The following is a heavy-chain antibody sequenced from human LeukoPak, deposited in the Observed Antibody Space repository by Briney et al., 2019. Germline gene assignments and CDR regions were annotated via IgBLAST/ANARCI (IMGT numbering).Heavy chain of an antibody. J-gene: IGHJ2*01. CDR2: IIPIFGTA. Sequence: PVKVSCKASGGTFSSYAISWVRQAPGQGLEWMGGIIPIFGTANYAQKFQGRVTITADESTSTAYMELSSLRSEDTAVYYCARDVEGGDFCFDLWGRGTLVTVSS. D-gene: IGHD2-21*02. V-gene: IGHV1-69*01. CDR1: GGTFSSYA. CDR3: ARDVEGGDFCFDL.